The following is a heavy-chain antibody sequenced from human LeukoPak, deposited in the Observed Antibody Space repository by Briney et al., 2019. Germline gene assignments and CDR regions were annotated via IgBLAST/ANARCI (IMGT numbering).Heavy chain of an antibody. CDR3: ARGFSGYDWERYDY. D-gene: IGHD5-12*01. J-gene: IGHJ4*02. CDR2: INHSGST. Sequence: SETLSLTCAVYGGSFSGYYWSWIRQPPGKGLEWIGEINHSGSTNYNPSLKSRVTISVDTSKNQFSLKLSSVTAADTAVYYCARGFSGYDWERYDYWGQGTLATVSS. CDR1: GGSFSGYY. V-gene: IGHV4-34*01.